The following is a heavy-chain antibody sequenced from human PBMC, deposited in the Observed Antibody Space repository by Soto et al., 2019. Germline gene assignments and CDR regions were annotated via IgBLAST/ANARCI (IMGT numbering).Heavy chain of an antibody. J-gene: IGHJ4*02. CDR2: ISYDGSNK. Sequence: QVQLVESGGGVVQPGRSLRLSCAASGFTFSSYGMHWVRQAPGKGLEWVAVISYDGSNKYYADSVKGRFTISRDNSKNTLYLQMNSLRAEDTAVNYCAKELADDSSGFDYWGQGTLVTVSS. D-gene: IGHD3-22*01. CDR1: GFTFSSYG. CDR3: AKELADDSSGFDY. V-gene: IGHV3-30*18.